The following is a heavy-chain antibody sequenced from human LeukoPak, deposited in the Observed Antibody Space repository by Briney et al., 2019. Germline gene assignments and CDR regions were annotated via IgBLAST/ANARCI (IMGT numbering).Heavy chain of an antibody. J-gene: IGHJ4*02. CDR1: GFTFSSYW. CDR3: ARDLMLSDY. D-gene: IGHD2-8*01. CDR2: IYHSGST. V-gene: IGHV4-38-2*02. Sequence: GSLRLSCAASGFTFSSYWMSWVRQAPGKGLEWIGSIYHSGSTYYNPSLKSRVTISVDTSKNQFSLKLSSVTAADTAVYYCARDLMLSDYWGQGTLVTVSS.